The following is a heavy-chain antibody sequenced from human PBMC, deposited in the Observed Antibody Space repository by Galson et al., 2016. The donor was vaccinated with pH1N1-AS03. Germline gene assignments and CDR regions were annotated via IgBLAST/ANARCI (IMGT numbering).Heavy chain of an antibody. V-gene: IGHV1-3*01. J-gene: IGHJ4*02. Sequence: SVKVSCKASGYTLTTYSMHWVRQAPGQRPEWMGWINAGNGNAGYSRSFQGRFTITRYNSENIGYLGVIILIFDDTAVYYCTRDRHQRFDYWGQGTLVTVSS. CDR2: INAGNGNA. CDR3: TRDRHQRFDY. D-gene: IGHD2-2*01. CDR1: GYTLTTYS.